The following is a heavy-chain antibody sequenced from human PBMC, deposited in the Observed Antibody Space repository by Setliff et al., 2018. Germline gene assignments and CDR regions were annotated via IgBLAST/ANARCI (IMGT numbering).Heavy chain of an antibody. J-gene: IGHJ5*02. Sequence: PSETLSLTCAVYGGSFSGYYWSWIRQPPGKGLEWIGEINHSGSTNYNPSLKSRVTISVDTSKNQFSLKLSSVTAADTAVYYCARHPTGFPNWFDVWGQGTLVTVSS. D-gene: IGHD3-9*01. CDR1: GGSFSGYY. CDR2: INHSGST. CDR3: ARHPTGFPNWFDV. V-gene: IGHV4-34*01.